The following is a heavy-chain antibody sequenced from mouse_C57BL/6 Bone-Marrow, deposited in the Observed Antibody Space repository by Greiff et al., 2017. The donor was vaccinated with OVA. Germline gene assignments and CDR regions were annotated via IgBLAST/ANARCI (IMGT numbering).Heavy chain of an antibody. CDR2: ISYDGSN. D-gene: IGHD1-1*01. J-gene: IGHJ4*01. Sequence: VQLQQSGPGLVKPSQSLSLTCSVTGYSITSGYYWNWIRQFPGNTLEWMGYISYDGSNNYNPSLKNRISITRDTSKNQFFLKLNSVTTEDTATYYCARASYYYGSKGYAMDYWGQGTSVTVSS. CDR3: ARASYYYGSKGYAMDY. CDR1: GYSITSGYY. V-gene: IGHV3-6*01.